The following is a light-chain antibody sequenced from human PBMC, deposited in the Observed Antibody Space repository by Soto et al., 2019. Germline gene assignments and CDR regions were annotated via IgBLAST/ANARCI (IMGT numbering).Light chain of an antibody. CDR2: GAS. J-gene: IGKJ5*01. Sequence: IVWTKSPRKLTLSPGERVTLSCRASQSVTSSYIAWYQQKPGQAPRLLIYGASTRATGIPARFSGSGSGTDFTLTISRLEPDDFAVYYCQQHGDSPITFGQGTRLEIK. V-gene: IGKV3-20*01. CDR3: QQHGDSPIT. CDR1: QSVTSSY.